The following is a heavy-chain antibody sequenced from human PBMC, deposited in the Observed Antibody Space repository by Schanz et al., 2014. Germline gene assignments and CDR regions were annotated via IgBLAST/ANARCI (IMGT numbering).Heavy chain of an antibody. CDR3: AREKYYDGSGSSIFYYYGMDV. D-gene: IGHD3-10*01. CDR1: GYTFTDYY. V-gene: IGHV1-2*02. J-gene: IGHJ6*02. CDR2: INPNSGGT. Sequence: QVQLVQSGAEVKKPGASVKVSCKASGYTFTDYYMHWVRQAPGQGLEWVGWINPNSGGTNYPQRFQGRVTMTRDTSINTAYMELSRLGSDDTAVYYCAREKYYDGSGSSIFYYYGMDVWGQGTTVTVSS.